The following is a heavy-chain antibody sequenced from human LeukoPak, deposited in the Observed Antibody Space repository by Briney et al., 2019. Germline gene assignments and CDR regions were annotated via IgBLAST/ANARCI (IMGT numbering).Heavy chain of an antibody. CDR3: AREPGWVDYFDY. CDR2: IYYGGSA. Sequence: PSETLSLTCIVSGGSISSYYWSWIRQPPGKGLEWIGYIYYGGSANYNPSLKSRVTISVDTSKNQFSLKLSSVTAADTAVYYCAREPGWVDYFDYWGQGTLVTVSS. V-gene: IGHV4-59*01. J-gene: IGHJ4*02. D-gene: IGHD6-19*01. CDR1: GGSISSYY.